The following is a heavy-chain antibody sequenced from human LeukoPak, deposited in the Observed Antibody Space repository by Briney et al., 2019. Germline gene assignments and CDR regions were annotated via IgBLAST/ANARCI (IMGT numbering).Heavy chain of an antibody. CDR3: ARAPNYYDSSGYYYLLYY. V-gene: IGHV1-69*13. Sequence: SVKVSCEASGGTFSSYAISWVRQAPGQGLEWMGGIIPIFGTANYAQKFQGRVTITADESTSTAYMELSSLRSEDTAVYYCARAPNYYDSSGYYYLLYYWGQGTLVTVSS. CDR1: GGTFSSYA. CDR2: IIPIFGTA. D-gene: IGHD3-22*01. J-gene: IGHJ4*02.